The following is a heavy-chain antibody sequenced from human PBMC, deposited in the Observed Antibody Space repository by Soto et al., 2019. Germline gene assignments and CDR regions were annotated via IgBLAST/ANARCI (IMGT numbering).Heavy chain of an antibody. Sequence: QVHLVQSGAEVKKPGASVKVSCKCSGYTFTSYGITWVRQAPGQGLEWMGWISAHNGNTNYAQKLQGRVTVTRDTSPSSAYMELRCLRSVGTAVYYCARGRYGDSWGQGALVTGSS. CDR1: GYTFTSYG. J-gene: IGHJ4*02. V-gene: IGHV1-18*01. D-gene: IGHD1-1*01. CDR2: ISAHNGNT. CDR3: ARGRYGDS.